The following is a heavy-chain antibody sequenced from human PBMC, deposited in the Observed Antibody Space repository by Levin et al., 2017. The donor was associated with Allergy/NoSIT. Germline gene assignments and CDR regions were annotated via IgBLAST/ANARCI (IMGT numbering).Heavy chain of an antibody. CDR1: GFTFSNVW. J-gene: IGHJ4*02. CDR3: GVGVPAYDY. V-gene: IGHV3-15*05. D-gene: IGHD1-26*01. CDR2: ILSKSAGETI. Sequence: GGSLRLSCVASGFTFSNVWMTWVRQAPGKGLEWVGRILSKSAGETINYAAPVKGRFIISRDDSKNTLSLQMNSLKIEDTAVYYSGVGVPAYDYWDQGTLVPVSS.